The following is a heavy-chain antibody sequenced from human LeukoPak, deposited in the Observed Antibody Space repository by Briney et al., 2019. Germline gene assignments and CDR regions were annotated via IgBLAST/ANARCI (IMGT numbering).Heavy chain of an antibody. CDR2: IYSDGST. CDR3: ARDPPAVASNTYG. J-gene: IGHJ4*02. V-gene: IGHV3-66*01. Sequence: PGGSLRLSCAASGFTVRNNYMNWVRQAPGKGLEWVSLIYSDGSTYYADSVRGRFTISRDNSENTLYLQMNSLRVEDTAMYYYARDPPAVASNTYGWGQGTLVTVSS. D-gene: IGHD6-13*01. CDR1: GFTVRNNY.